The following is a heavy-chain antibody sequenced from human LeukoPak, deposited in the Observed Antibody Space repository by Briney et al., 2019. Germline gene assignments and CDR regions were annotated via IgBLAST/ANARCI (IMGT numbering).Heavy chain of an antibody. Sequence: ASVKVSCKASGYTFTSYDINWVRQATGQGLEWMGWMNPNSGSTGYAHKFQGRVTITRNTSISTVYMELSGLRSEDTAVYYCARGRSTGYPYYFEYWGQGTLVTVSS. CDR3: ARGRSTGYPYYFEY. J-gene: IGHJ4*02. CDR2: MNPNSGST. V-gene: IGHV1-8*03. CDR1: GYTFTSYD. D-gene: IGHD5-12*01.